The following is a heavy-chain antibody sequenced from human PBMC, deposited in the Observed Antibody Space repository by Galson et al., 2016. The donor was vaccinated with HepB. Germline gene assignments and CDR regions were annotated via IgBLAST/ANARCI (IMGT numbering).Heavy chain of an antibody. J-gene: IGHJ4*02. CDR3: ASIFRYSSSQHPGY. Sequence: SLRLSCAASGFTFTNYWMTWVRQAPGKGLEWVANIKEDGTEKCYADSVKGRFTISRDNARNSLCLQMNSLRAEDTAVYYCASIFRYSSSQHPGYWGQGTLVTVSS. D-gene: IGHD6-13*01. CDR2: IKEDGTEK. CDR1: GFTFTNYW. V-gene: IGHV3-7*03.